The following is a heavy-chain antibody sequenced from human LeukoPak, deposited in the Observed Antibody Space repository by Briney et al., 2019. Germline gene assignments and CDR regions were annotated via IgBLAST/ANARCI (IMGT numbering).Heavy chain of an antibody. CDR3: ARDLSIAAAGISYYYYMDV. V-gene: IGHV1-69*05. D-gene: IGHD6-13*01. Sequence: SVKVSCKASGGTFSSYAISWVRQAPGQGLEWMGGIIPNFGTANYAQKFQGRVTITTDESTSTAYMELSSLRSEDTAVYYCARDLSIAAAGISYYYYMDVWGKGTTATVSS. J-gene: IGHJ6*03. CDR1: GGTFSSYA. CDR2: IIPNFGTA.